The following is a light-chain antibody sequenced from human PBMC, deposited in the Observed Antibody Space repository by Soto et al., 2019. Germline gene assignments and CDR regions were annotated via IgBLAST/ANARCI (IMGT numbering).Light chain of an antibody. V-gene: IGKV3-20*01. CDR3: QDYGTSHPWT. Sequence: EVVLTQSPGALSLSPGEGVTLSCRASQNIRGNELAWYRQKRGQAPRLLMYGGSTRADGNPDRFSGRGTGTNFTLTISRLEPEDSAVYYCQDYGTSHPWTFGQGTKLEIK. CDR1: QNIRGNE. J-gene: IGKJ1*01. CDR2: GGS.